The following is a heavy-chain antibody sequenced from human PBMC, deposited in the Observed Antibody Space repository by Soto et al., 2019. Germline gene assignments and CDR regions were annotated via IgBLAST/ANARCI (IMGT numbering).Heavy chain of an antibody. CDR2: IYSGGST. Sequence: EVQLVESGGGLVQPGGSLRLSCAASGFTVSSNYMSWVRQAPGKGLEWVSVIYSGGSTYYADSVKGRFTISRDNSKNTLYLQMNSLRAEDTTVYYCARGSDSNPRDYWGQGTLVTVSS. CDR1: GFTVSSNY. J-gene: IGHJ4*02. V-gene: IGHV3-66*01. CDR3: ARGSDSNPRDY. D-gene: IGHD4-4*01.